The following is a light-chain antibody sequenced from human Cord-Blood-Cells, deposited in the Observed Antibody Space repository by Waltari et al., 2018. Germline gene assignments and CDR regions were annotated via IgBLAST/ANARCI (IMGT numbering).Light chain of an antibody. CDR1: QSVSSY. CDR3: QQRSNWIT. V-gene: IGKV3-11*01. J-gene: IGKJ5*01. CDR2: DAS. Sequence: IVLTQSPATLSSSPGERATLSCRASQSVSSYLDWYQQTPGQAPRLLIYDASNRATGIPARFSGSGSGTDFTLTISSLEPEDFAVYYCQQRSNWITFGQGTRLEIK.